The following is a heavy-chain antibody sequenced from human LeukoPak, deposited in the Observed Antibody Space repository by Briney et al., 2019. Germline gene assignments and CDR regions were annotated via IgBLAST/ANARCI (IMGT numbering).Heavy chain of an antibody. D-gene: IGHD4-11*01. V-gene: IGHV3-48*03. CDR3: ARYSNPDY. Sequence: GGSLRLSCAASGFTFSSYEMNWVRQAPGKGLEWVSYISSSGSTMYYADSVEGRFTISRDNAKNSLYLQMNSLRAEDTAVYYCARYSNPDYWGQGTLVTVSS. J-gene: IGHJ4*02. CDR1: GFTFSSYE. CDR2: ISSSGSTM.